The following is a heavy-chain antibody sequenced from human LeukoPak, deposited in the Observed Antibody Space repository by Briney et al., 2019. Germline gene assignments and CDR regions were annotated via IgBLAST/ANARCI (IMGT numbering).Heavy chain of an antibody. CDR1: GGTFSSYA. V-gene: IGHV1-69*05. CDR2: IIPIFGTA. J-gene: IGHJ5*02. CDR3: ASSGSREYNWFDP. Sequence: ASVKVSCKASGGTFSSYAISWVRQAPGQGLEWMGGIIPIFGTANYAQKFQGRVTITTDESTSTAYMELSSLRSEDTAVYYCASSGSREYNWFDPWRQGTLVTVSS. D-gene: IGHD1-26*01.